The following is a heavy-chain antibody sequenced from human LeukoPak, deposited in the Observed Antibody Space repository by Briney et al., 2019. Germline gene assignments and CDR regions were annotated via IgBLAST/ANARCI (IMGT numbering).Heavy chain of an antibody. D-gene: IGHD2-2*02. V-gene: IGHV1-2*02. CDR3: ARVLRRASSTSCYSY. Sequence: ASVKVSCKASGYTFTGYYMHWVRQAPGQGLEWMGWINPNSGGTNYAQKFQGRVTMTRDTSISTAYMELSRLRSDDTAVYYCARVLRRASSTSCYSYWGQGTLVTVSS. J-gene: IGHJ4*02. CDR2: INPNSGGT. CDR1: GYTFTGYY.